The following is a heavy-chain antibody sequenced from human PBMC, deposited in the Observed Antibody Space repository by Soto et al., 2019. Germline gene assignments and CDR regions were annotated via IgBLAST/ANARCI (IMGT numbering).Heavy chain of an antibody. CDR3: AKDLWLVHTFDY. J-gene: IGHJ4*02. V-gene: IGHV3-30*18. CDR1: GFTFSNFG. CDR2: ISADGSDK. D-gene: IGHD6-19*01. Sequence: GGSLRLSCAASGFTFSNFGMHWGRQAPGKGLEWVAAISADGSDKYFSDSVKGRFTISRDNSKNTLFLQMNSLRAEDTAVYYCAKDLWLVHTFDYWGQGTLVTVSS.